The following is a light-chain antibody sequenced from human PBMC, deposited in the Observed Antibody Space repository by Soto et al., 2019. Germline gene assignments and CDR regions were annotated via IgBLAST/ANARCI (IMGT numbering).Light chain of an antibody. Sequence: DIQMTQSPPSLSASVGDRVTITCRASQDISNFLAWYQQKPGKVPKLLIYGASTLQSGVPSRFSGSGYGTDFTLIISSLQPEDVATYCGQKYDSAFRRTFGQGTKVEIK. J-gene: IGKJ1*01. CDR2: GAS. CDR3: QKYDSAFRRT. V-gene: IGKV1-27*01. CDR1: QDISNF.